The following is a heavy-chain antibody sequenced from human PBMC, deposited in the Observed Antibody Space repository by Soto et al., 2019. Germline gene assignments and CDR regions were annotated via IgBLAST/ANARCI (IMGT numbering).Heavy chain of an antibody. J-gene: IGHJ4*02. CDR3: ARRRGYSSGYYFDY. CDR1: GYTFTSYD. Sequence: ASVKVSCKASGYTFTSYDINWVRQATGQGLEWMGWMNPNSGNTGYAQKFQGRVTMTRNTSISTAYMELSSLRSEDTAVYYCARRRGYSSGYYFDYWGQGTLVTVSS. CDR2: MNPNSGNT. V-gene: IGHV1-8*01. D-gene: IGHD6-19*01.